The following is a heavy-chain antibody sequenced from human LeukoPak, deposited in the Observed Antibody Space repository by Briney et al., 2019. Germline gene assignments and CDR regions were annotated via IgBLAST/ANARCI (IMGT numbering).Heavy chain of an antibody. CDR3: AAVVKGGFDP. CDR2: INHSGST. CDR1: GGSFSGYY. D-gene: IGHD4-23*01. Sequence: SETLSLTCAVYGGSFSGYYWSWIRQPPGKGLEWIGEINHSGSTNYNPSLKSRVTISVDTSKNQFSLKLSSVTAADTAVYYCAAVVKGGFDPWGQGTLVTVSS. J-gene: IGHJ5*02. V-gene: IGHV4-34*01.